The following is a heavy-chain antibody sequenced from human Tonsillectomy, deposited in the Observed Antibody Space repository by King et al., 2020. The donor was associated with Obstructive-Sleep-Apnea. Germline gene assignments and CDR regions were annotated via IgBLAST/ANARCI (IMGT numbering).Heavy chain of an antibody. V-gene: IGHV3-23*04. CDR3: AKDRSPGVVVIQIDY. J-gene: IGHJ4*02. D-gene: IGHD3-22*01. Sequence: VQLVESGGGLVQPGGSLRLSCAASGFTFSSYAMSWVRQAPGKGLEWVASISGSGGSTYYADSVKGRFTISRDNSKNTLYLQMNSLRAEDTAVYYCAKDRSPGVVVIQIDYWGQGTLVTVSS. CDR1: GFTFSSYA. CDR2: ISGSGGST.